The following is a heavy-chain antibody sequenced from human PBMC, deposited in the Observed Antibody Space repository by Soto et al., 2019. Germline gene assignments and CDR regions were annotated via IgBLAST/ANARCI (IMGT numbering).Heavy chain of an antibody. CDR2: IIPILGIA. V-gene: IGHV1-69*02. J-gene: IGHJ3*01. CDR3: ASDRRITIFGVVIRDAFDL. Sequence: ASLKVSCKASGGTFSSYTISWVRQAPGQGLEWMGRIIPILGIANYAQKFQGRVTITADKSTSTAYMELSSLRSEDTAVYYCASDRRITIFGVVIRDAFDLWGQGTMVNVS. D-gene: IGHD3-3*01. CDR1: GGTFSSYT.